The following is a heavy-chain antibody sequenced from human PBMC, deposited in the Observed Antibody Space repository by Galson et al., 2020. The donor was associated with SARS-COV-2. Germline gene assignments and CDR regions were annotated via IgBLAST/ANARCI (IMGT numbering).Heavy chain of an antibody. V-gene: IGHV3-30*04. CDR2: ISYDGSNK. J-gene: IGHJ6*03. Sequence: QLGESPKISCAASGFTFSSYAMHCVRQAPGKGLEWVAVISYDGSNKYYADSVKGPFTISRDNSKNTLYLQMNSLRAEDTAVYYCARDEYYYGSGSYPFLNYYYYYMDVWGKGTTVTVSS. D-gene: IGHD3-10*01. CDR3: ARDEYYYGSGSYPFLNYYYYYMDV. CDR1: GFTFSSYA.